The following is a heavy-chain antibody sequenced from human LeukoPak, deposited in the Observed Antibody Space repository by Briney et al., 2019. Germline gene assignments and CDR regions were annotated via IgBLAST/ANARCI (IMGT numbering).Heavy chain of an antibody. J-gene: IGHJ3*02. CDR2: INPNSGGT. Sequence: GASVKASCKASGYTFTGSYMHWVRQAPGQGLEWLGWINPNSGGTNYAQKFQGRVTMTRDTSISTAYMELSRLRSDDTAVYYCARDYYYDSSGYYQGNAFDIWGQGTMVTVSS. CDR1: GYTFTGSY. CDR3: ARDYYYDSSGYYQGNAFDI. D-gene: IGHD3-22*01. V-gene: IGHV1-2*02.